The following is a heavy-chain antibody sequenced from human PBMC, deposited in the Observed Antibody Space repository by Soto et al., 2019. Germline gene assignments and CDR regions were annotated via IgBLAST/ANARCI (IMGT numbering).Heavy chain of an antibody. Sequence: GGSLRLSFAASGFTFSSYSMNWVRQAPGKGLEWVSYISSSSSTIYYADSVKGRFTISRDNAKNSLYLQMNSLRDEDTAVYYCARGWGMVRGVIIGRLEYKPVRYNWFAPWGQGTLVTVSS. CDR2: ISSSSSTI. J-gene: IGHJ5*02. CDR3: ARGWGMVRGVIIGRLEYKPVRYNWFAP. D-gene: IGHD3-10*01. CDR1: GFTFSSYS. V-gene: IGHV3-48*02.